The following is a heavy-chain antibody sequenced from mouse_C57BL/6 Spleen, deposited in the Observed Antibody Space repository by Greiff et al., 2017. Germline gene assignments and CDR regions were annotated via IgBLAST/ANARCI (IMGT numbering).Heavy chain of an antibody. CDR1: GYTFTDYY. CDR3: AREETAQATDY. D-gene: IGHD3-2*02. J-gene: IGHJ2*01. CDR2: INPYNGGT. V-gene: IGHV1-19*01. Sequence: EVQLQQSGPVLVKPGASVKMSCKASGYTFTDYYMNWVKQSHGKSLEWIGVINPYNGGTSYNQKFKGKATLTVDKSSSTAYMELNSLTSEDSAVYYCAREETAQATDYWGQGTTLTVSS.